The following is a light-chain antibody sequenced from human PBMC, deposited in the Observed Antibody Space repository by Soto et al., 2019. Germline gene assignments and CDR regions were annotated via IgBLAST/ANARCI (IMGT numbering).Light chain of an antibody. CDR3: QQSYSTPPT. J-gene: IGKJ2*01. CDR1: QSISSY. V-gene: IGKV1-39*01. CDR2: AAS. Sequence: DIQMTQSPSSLSASVGDRVTITCRTSQSISSYLNWYQQKPGKAPKLLIYAASSLQSGVPSRFSGSGSGTDSTLTISNLQPEDFATYYCQQSYSTPPTFGQGTKLEIK.